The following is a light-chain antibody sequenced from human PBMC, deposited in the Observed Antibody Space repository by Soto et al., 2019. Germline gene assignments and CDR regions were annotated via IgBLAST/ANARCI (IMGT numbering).Light chain of an antibody. CDR2: GAS. Sequence: EIVLTQSPGTLSLSTGERATLSCRASQSVSSSYLAWYQQKSGQAPRLLIYGASNRATGIPDRFSGSGSGTDFTLTISRLEPEDFAVYYCQQYGRAAWTCGQGTKG. V-gene: IGKV3-20*01. CDR1: QSVSSSY. CDR3: QQYGRAAWT. J-gene: IGKJ1*01.